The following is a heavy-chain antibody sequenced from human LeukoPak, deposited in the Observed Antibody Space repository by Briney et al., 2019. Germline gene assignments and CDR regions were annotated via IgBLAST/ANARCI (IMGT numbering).Heavy chain of an antibody. Sequence: PSETLSLTCTVSGGSISSSSYYWGWLRQPPGKGLEWIGSIYYSGSTYYNPSLKSRVTISVDTSKNQFSLKLSSVTAADTAVYYCARLTNWGPFDIWGQGTMVTVSS. J-gene: IGHJ3*02. CDR3: ARLTNWGPFDI. D-gene: IGHD7-27*01. V-gene: IGHV4-39*01. CDR1: GGSISSSSYY. CDR2: IYYSGST.